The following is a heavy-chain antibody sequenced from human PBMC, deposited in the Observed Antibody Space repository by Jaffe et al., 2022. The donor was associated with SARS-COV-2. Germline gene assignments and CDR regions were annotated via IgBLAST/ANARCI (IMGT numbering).Heavy chain of an antibody. CDR1: GNKFSNYF. V-gene: IGHV5-51*01. Sequence: EVQLVQSGGEVKKPGESLKISCKDSGNKFSNYFIAWVRQMPGKGLEWMGSIHPGDSETRYNPSFEGQVTFTADRSINTAYLQWRSLKTSDTAKYYCAAFTLKGGLRRNYLEYWGQGTQVAVSS. J-gene: IGHJ4*02. CDR2: IHPGDSET. D-gene: IGHD4-17*01. CDR3: AAFTLKGGLRRNYLEY.